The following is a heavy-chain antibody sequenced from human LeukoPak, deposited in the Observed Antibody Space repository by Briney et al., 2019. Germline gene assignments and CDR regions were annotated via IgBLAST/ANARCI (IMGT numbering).Heavy chain of an antibody. CDR3: ARAATTGYYYYYYYMDV. J-gene: IGHJ6*03. V-gene: IGHV4-38-2*02. Sequence: SETLSLTCTVSGYSISSGYYWGWIRQPPGKGLEWIGSIYHSGSTYYNPSLKSRVTISVDTSKNQFSLKLSSVTAADTAVYYCARAATTGYYYYYYYMDVWGKGTTVTVSS. CDR1: GYSISSGYY. CDR2: IYHSGST. D-gene: IGHD4-17*01.